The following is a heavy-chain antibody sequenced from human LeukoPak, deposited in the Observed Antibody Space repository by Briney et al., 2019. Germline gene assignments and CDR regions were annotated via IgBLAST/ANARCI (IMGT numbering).Heavy chain of an antibody. CDR3: AKDRQQLANLDY. D-gene: IGHD6-13*01. V-gene: IGHV3-23*01. Sequence: GGSLRLSCAASGFTFNNYGMSWVRQAPGKGLEWVSGISGSGGSTYYADSVKGRFTISRDNSKNTLYLQMNRLRAEDTARYYCAKDRQQLANLDYWGQGTLVTLSS. J-gene: IGHJ4*02. CDR2: ISGSGGST. CDR1: GFTFNNYG.